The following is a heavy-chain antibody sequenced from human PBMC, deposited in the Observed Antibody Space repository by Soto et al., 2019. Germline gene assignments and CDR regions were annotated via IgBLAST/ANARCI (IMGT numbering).Heavy chain of an antibody. J-gene: IGHJ4*02. V-gene: IGHV3-11*06. D-gene: IGHD1-26*01. CDR2: ISANNVYT. CDR1: GFTFTNYY. Sequence: PGGSLRLSCAASGFTFTNYYIIWIRQAPGKGLEWVSYISANNVYTNYADSVKGRFTISRDNGKNSVYLQMNGLRAEDTAVYYCARDLEVGSYLYYFDFWGQGALVTVSS. CDR3: ARDLEVGSYLYYFDF.